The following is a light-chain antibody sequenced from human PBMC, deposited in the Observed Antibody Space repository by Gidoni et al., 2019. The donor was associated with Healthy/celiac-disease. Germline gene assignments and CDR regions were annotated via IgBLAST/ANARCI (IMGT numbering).Light chain of an antibody. CDR2: DAS. CDR1: QSVSSY. CDR3: QQRSNWPPYT. J-gene: IGKJ2*01. V-gene: IGKV3-11*01. Sequence: EMVLTQSPATLSLSPGERATLSCRASQSVSSYLAWYQQKPGQAPRLLIYDASNRATGIPARFSGSGSGTDFTLTISSLEPEDFAVYYCQQRSNWPPYTFGQXTKLEIK.